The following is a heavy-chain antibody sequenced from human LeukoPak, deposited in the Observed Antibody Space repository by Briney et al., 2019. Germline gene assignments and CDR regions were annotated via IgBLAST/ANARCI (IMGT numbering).Heavy chain of an antibody. CDR2: IYYSGST. J-gene: IGHJ4*02. Sequence: PSETLSLTCSVSGGSISNDYWIWIRQPPGKGLEWIGYIYYSGSTNYNPSLKSRLTISVDTSKNHFSLNLSSVTAAAAAVYFCARHQAAGSYYGFCYWGQGTLVTVSS. CDR3: ARHQAAGSYYGFCY. CDR1: GGSISNDY. V-gene: IGHV4-59*08. D-gene: IGHD1-26*01.